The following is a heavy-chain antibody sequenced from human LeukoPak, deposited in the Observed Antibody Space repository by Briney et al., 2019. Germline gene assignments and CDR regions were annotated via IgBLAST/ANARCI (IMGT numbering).Heavy chain of an antibody. J-gene: IGHJ4*02. CDR2: HLHIFGTA. V-gene: IGHV1-69*13. D-gene: IGHD2-2*01. CDR3: ARTLRPLGLGYCSSTSCYDGLDY. Sequence: SVNVSCKASGCTLSNYAISWVRQAPAQGLEGMGGHLHIFGTANYAQELQGRVRSNEDESTSTAYMEMSCLRSEDTAVYYCARTLRPLGLGYCSSTSCYDGLDYWGQGTLVTVSS. CDR1: GCTLSNYA.